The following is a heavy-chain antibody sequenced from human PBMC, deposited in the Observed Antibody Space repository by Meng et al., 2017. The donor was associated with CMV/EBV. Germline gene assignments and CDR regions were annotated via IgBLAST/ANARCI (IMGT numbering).Heavy chain of an antibody. Sequence: SETLSLTCAVYGGSFSGYYWSWIRQPPGKGLEWFGEINHSGSTNYNPSLKSRVTISVDTSKNQFSLKLSSVTAADTAVYYCARGSVSSWYGTSYYYYGMDVWGQGTTVTVSS. D-gene: IGHD6-13*01. CDR1: GGSFSGYY. V-gene: IGHV4-34*01. CDR2: INHSGST. J-gene: IGHJ6*02. CDR3: ARGSVSSWYGTSYYYYGMDV.